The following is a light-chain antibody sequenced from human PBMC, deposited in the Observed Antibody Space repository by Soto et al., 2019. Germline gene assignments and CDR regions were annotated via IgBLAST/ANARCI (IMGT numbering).Light chain of an antibody. Sequence: EVVMTQSPLSLPVTLGQPASISCRSSQSLVYSDGNTYLSWFQQGPGQSPRRLIYKVSNRDSGVPDRFSGSGSGTDFTLKISRVEAEDVGVYYCMQGSHSPITFGQGTRLAIK. CDR1: QSLVYSDGNTY. V-gene: IGKV2-30*01. J-gene: IGKJ5*01. CDR2: KVS. CDR3: MQGSHSPIT.